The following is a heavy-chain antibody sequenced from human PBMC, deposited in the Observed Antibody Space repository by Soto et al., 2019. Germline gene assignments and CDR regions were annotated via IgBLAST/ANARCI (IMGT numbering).Heavy chain of an antibody. CDR1: GYTFTSYY. J-gene: IGHJ4*02. D-gene: IGHD1-26*01. V-gene: IGHV1-46*03. CDR3: PSWGGSQPYFDS. Sequence: SRASGYTFTSYYMHWVRQAPGQGLEWMGIIYPGGGSTTYAQKFQGRVTMTRDTSTSTVYMELSSLRYEDTAIYYCPSWGGSQPYFDSWGQGTLVTVSS. CDR2: IYPGGGST.